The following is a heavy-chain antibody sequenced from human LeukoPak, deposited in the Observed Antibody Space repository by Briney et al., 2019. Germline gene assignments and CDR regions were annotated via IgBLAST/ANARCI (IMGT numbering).Heavy chain of an antibody. Sequence: QAGGSLRLSCAASGFTFRIYSMNWVRQAPGKGLEWLSYISSSSTTIYYADSVKGRFTISRDNAKNSLSLQRNSLRDEDTAVYFCARDNYVTPPYYYDLHGMDVWGQGTTVTVSS. CDR2: ISSSSTTI. J-gene: IGHJ6*02. V-gene: IGHV3-48*02. CDR1: GFTFRIYS. D-gene: IGHD3-22*01. CDR3: ARDNYVTPPYYYDLHGMDV.